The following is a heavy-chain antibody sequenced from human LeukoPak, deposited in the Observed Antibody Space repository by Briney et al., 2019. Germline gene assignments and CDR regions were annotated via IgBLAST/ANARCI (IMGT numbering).Heavy chain of an antibody. CDR1: AYSFTSYW. Sequence: GESLQISRKASAYSFTSYWIGWVRPMPGKGRVWMGIIYPGDSDTRYSPSFQGQVTISADKSITTAYLQWSSLKASDTAMYYCARLPYSSSWYLNGYWGQGTLVTVSS. CDR2: IYPGDSDT. CDR3: ARLPYSSSWYLNGY. V-gene: IGHV5-51*01. J-gene: IGHJ4*02. D-gene: IGHD6-13*01.